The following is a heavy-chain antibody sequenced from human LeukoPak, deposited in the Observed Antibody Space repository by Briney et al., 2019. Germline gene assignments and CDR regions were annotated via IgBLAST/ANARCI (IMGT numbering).Heavy chain of an antibody. J-gene: IGHJ4*02. Sequence: PSETLSLTCTVSGGSISSSSYYWGWIRQPPGKGLEWIGSIYYSGSTYYNPSLKSRVTISVDTSKNQFPLKLSSVTAADTAVYYCASSIPKLAAAGTGLFDYWGQGTLVTVSS. D-gene: IGHD6-13*01. V-gene: IGHV4-39*01. CDR3: ASSIPKLAAAGTGLFDY. CDR2: IYYSGST. CDR1: GGSISSSSYY.